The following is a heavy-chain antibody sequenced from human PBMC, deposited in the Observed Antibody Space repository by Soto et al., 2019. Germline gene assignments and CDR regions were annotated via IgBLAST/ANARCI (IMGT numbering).Heavy chain of an antibody. J-gene: IGHJ4*02. CDR1: GYSISSGYY. D-gene: IGHD3-3*02. CDR3: ARLPSRHLVDY. Sequence: SETLSLTGAVSGYSISSGYYWGWIRQPPGKGLEWIGSIYHSVSTYYSPSLKSRVTVSVDTSKNQFSLNLRSVTAADTAVYYCARLPSRHLVDYWGQGTQVTAPQ. V-gene: IGHV4-38-2*01. CDR2: IYHSVST.